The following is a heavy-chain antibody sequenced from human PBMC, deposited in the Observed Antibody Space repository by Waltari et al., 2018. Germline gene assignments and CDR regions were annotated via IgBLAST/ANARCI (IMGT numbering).Heavy chain of an antibody. J-gene: IGHJ4*02. D-gene: IGHD6-13*01. CDR2: ICPILGIA. CDR3: ARASVAAAGERLDY. CDR1: GGTFSSYT. Sequence: QVQLVQSGAEVKKPGSSVKVSCKASGGTFSSYTISWMRQTPGKGLEWMGRICPILGIANYARKVQGRVTITADKSTSTAYMELSSLRSEDTAVYYCARASVAAAGERLDYWGQGTLVTVSS. V-gene: IGHV1-69*02.